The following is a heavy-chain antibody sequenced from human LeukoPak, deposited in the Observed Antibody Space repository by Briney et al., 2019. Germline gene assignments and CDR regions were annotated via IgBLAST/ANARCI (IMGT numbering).Heavy chain of an antibody. Sequence: ASVKVSCKASGYTFTSYDINWVRQATGQGLEWIGWMNPNSGNTGYAQKFQGRVTMTRNTSISTAYMELSSLRSEDTAVYYCARSSGYDWALGRFDYWGQGTLVTVSS. CDR2: MNPNSGNT. CDR1: GYTFTSYD. J-gene: IGHJ4*02. V-gene: IGHV1-8*01. D-gene: IGHD5-12*01. CDR3: ARSSGYDWALGRFDY.